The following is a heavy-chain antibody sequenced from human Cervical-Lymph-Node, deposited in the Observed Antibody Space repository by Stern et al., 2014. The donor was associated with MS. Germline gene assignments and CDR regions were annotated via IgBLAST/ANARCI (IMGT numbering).Heavy chain of an antibody. D-gene: IGHD3-16*01. J-gene: IGHJ4*02. CDR2: INPNGSVT. CDR1: GYTFTNYY. CDR3: TRAVGGVGRE. V-gene: IGHV1-46*01. Sequence: QVQLVQSGPEVKKPGASVMVSGKTSGYTFTNYYIHWVRQAPGQGLEWMGIINPNGSVTASAQKFQGRLTMTRDTSTTTVYMRLITLTSEDTAMYYCTRAVGGVGREWGQGTLVFVSS.